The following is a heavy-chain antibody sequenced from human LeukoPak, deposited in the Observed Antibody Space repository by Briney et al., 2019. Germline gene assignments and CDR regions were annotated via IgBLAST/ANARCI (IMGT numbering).Heavy chain of an antibody. V-gene: IGHV1-8*01. CDR1: GYTSTSYD. J-gene: IGHJ4*02. Sequence: ASVKVSCKASGYTSTSYDINWVRQATGQGLEWMGWMNPNSGNTGYAQKFQGRVTMTRDTSMSTAYMELSSLRSEDTAVYYCARGWASVPGTTVNDYWGQGTLVTVSS. D-gene: IGHD1/OR15-1a*01. CDR3: ARGWASVPGTTVNDY. CDR2: MNPNSGNT.